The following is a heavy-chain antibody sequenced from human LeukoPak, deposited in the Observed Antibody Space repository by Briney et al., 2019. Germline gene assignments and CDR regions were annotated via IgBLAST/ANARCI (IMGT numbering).Heavy chain of an antibody. CDR2: MNPNSGNT. D-gene: IGHD3-22*01. V-gene: IGHV1-8*01. CDR3: ARGRRNYYDGSEDY. J-gene: IGHJ4*02. Sequence: GASVKVSCKASGYTFTSYDINWVRQATGQGLEWMGWMNPNSGNTGYAQKFRGRVTMTRNTSISTAYMELSSLRSEDTAVYYCARGRRNYYDGSEDYWGQGTLVTVSS. CDR1: GYTFTSYD.